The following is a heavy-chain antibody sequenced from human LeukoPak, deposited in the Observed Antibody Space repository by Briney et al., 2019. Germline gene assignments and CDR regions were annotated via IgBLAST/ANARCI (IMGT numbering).Heavy chain of an antibody. CDR1: GFTFSSYS. V-gene: IGHV3-21*01. D-gene: IGHD1-26*01. J-gene: IGHJ4*02. CDR3: ASLYSGSYLLDY. CDR2: ISSSSSYI. Sequence: EGSLRLSCAASGFTFSSYSMNWVRQAPGKGLEWVSSISSSSSYIYYADSVKGRFTISRDNAKNSLYLQMNSLRAEDTAVYYCASLYSGSYLLDYWGQGTLVTVSS.